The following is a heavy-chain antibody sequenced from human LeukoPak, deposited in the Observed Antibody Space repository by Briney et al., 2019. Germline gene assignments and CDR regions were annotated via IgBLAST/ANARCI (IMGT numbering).Heavy chain of an antibody. CDR1: GFTFSSYW. J-gene: IGHJ4*02. Sequence: GGSLRLSCAASGFTFSSYWMSWVRQAPGKGLEWVANIKQDGSEKYYVDSVKGRFTISRDNAKNSLYLQMNSLRAEDTAVYYCASGGPHIVLMVYAYWGQGTLVTVSS. CDR2: IKQDGSEK. CDR3: ASGGPHIVLMVYAY. D-gene: IGHD2-8*01. V-gene: IGHV3-7*01.